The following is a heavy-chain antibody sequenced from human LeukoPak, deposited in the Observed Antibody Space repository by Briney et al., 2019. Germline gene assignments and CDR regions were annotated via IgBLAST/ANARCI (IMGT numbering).Heavy chain of an antibody. D-gene: IGHD2-15*01. V-gene: IGHV3-53*01. J-gene: IGHJ3*02. CDR2: IYSGDNT. Sequence: GGSLRLSCAASGFSVGTSYMTWVRQAPGKGLEWVSVIYSGDNTYYADSVKGRFTISRDTPKNTLYLQMNSLRAEDTAVYYCARDTGSGYCSGGRCRGAFDIWGQGTMVTVSS. CDR1: GFSVGTSY. CDR3: ARDTGSGYCSGGRCRGAFDI.